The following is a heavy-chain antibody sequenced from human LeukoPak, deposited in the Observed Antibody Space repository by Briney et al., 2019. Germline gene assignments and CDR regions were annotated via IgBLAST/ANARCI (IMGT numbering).Heavy chain of an antibody. CDR3: TRAYNSSPGHIFDY. V-gene: IGHV1-2*02. CDR2: INPNSGDT. CDR1: GYTFTGYF. D-gene: IGHD3-10*01. J-gene: IGHJ4*02. Sequence: ASVKVSCKASGYTFTGYFIHWVRQAPGQGLEWMGWINPNSGDTKYAQKFHGRVTMTRDTSISTAYMELSSLRSDDTAIYYCTRAYNSSPGHIFDYWGQGTLVTVSS.